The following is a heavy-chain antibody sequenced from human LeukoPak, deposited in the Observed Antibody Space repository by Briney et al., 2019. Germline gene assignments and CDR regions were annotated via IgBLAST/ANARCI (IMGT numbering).Heavy chain of an antibody. V-gene: IGHV3-30*04. CDR3: ARDQGWLVLSWFDP. J-gene: IGHJ5*02. CDR2: ISYDGSNK. CDR1: GFGFDQYE. D-gene: IGHD6-19*01. Sequence: GGSLRLSCAASGFGFDQYEMNWVRQAPGKGLEWVAVISYDGSNKYYADSVKGRFTISRDNSKNTLYLQMNSLRAEDTAVYYCARDQGWLVLSWFDPWGQGTLVTVSS.